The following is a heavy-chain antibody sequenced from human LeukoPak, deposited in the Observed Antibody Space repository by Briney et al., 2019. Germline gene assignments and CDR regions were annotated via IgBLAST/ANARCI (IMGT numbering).Heavy chain of an antibody. V-gene: IGHV4-38-2*02. CDR2: IYHSGST. CDR3: ARDLKLDGSSGYYAFDI. J-gene: IGHJ3*02. CDR1: NYSISSGYY. Sequence: SETLSLTCTVSNYSISSGYYWGWIRQPPGKGLEWIGSIYHSGSTYYNPSLKSRVSVSVDTSKNQFSLKMSSVTAADTAVYYCARDLKLDGSSGYYAFDIWGQGTMVTVSS. D-gene: IGHD3-22*01.